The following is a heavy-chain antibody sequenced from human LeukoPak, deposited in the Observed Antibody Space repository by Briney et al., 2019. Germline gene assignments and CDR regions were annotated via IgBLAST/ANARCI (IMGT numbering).Heavy chain of an antibody. Sequence: PSETPSLPCAVFWGALSGYYLSWIRPPPRKGLEWIGEINHSGSTNYNPSLKSRVTISVDTSKNQFSLKLSSVTAADTAVYYCARAGWLRTKGYFDYWGQGTLVTVSS. J-gene: IGHJ4*02. V-gene: IGHV4-34*01. D-gene: IGHD5-12*01. CDR2: INHSGST. CDR3: ARAGWLRTKGYFDY. CDR1: WGALSGYY.